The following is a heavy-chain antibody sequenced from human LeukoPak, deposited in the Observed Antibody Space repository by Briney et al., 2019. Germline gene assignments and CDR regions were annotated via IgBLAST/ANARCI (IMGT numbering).Heavy chain of an antibody. CDR2: ISGSAGST. V-gene: IGHV3-23*01. CDR1: GFPFNVQT. J-gene: IGHJ6*03. Sequence: GGSLRLSCAASGFPFNVQTMSWVRQAPGKGPEWVSAISGSAGSTYDADSVRGRFTISRDNSKNTLSLQMNSLRAEDTAVYYCARGSSSWYHYYYMDVWGKGTTVTVSS. D-gene: IGHD6-13*01. CDR3: ARGSSSWYHYYYMDV.